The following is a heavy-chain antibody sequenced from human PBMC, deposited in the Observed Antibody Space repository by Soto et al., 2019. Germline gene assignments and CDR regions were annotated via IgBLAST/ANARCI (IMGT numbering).Heavy chain of an antibody. CDR3: AREWPFNYYDSSGYSVSAFDI. CDR2: INPNSGGT. J-gene: IGHJ3*02. V-gene: IGHV1-2*04. CDR1: GYAFSGYA. Sequence: SVKVSCKASGYAFSGYAIRWVRQDPGQGLEWMGWINPNSGGTNYAQKFQGWVTMTRDTSISTAYMELSRLRSDDTAVYYCAREWPFNYYDSSGYSVSAFDIWGQGTMVTVSS. D-gene: IGHD3-22*01.